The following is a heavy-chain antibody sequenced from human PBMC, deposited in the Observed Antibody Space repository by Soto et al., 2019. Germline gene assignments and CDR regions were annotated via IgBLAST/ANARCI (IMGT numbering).Heavy chain of an antibody. V-gene: IGHV1-46*03. Sequence: ASVKVSCKASGYTFTSYAMHWVRQAPGQRLEWMGIINPSGGSTSYAQKFQGRVTMTRDTSTSTVYMELSSLRSEDTAVHYCARAPVTDTAMVMGYYYYMDVWGKGTTVTVSS. J-gene: IGHJ6*03. CDR3: ARAPVTDTAMVMGYYYYMDV. CDR1: GYTFTSYA. CDR2: INPSGGST. D-gene: IGHD5-18*01.